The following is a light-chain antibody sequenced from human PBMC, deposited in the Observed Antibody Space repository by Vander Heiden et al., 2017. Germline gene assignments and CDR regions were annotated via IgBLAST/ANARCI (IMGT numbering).Light chain of an antibody. Sequence: DIQITQSPPTLSASVGDRVTITCRASQSISSWLAWYQQKPGKAPKLLIYKASSLESGVPSRFSGSGSGTEFTLTISSLQPDDFATYYCQQENSFPITFGQGTLLXIK. CDR3: QQENSFPIT. J-gene: IGKJ5*01. CDR1: QSISSW. V-gene: IGKV1-5*03. CDR2: KAS.